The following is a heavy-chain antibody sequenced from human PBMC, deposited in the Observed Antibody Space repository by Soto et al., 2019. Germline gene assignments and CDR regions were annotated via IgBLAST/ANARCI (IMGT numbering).Heavy chain of an antibody. CDR3: ARVLRYFDLNDAFDI. CDR1: GYTFSIYT. V-gene: IGHV1-18*01. J-gene: IGHJ3*02. D-gene: IGHD3-9*01. Sequence: QVQLVQSGAEVKKPGASVKVSCKASGYTFSIYTISWVRQAPGQGLEWMGWVSAYNGNTNYVQRLQGRVTMTTDTSTSTAYMELRSLRSDDTAVYYCARVLRYFDLNDAFDIWGQGTMVTVSS. CDR2: VSAYNGNT.